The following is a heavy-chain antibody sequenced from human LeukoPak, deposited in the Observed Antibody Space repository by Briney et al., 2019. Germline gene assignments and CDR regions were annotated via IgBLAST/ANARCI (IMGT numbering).Heavy chain of an antibody. Sequence: PSETLSLTCAVYGGSFSGYYWSWIRQPPGKGLEWIGEINHSGSTNYNPSLKSRVTISVDTSKNQFSLKLSSMTAADTAVYYCARGRVFDYWGQGTLVTVSS. V-gene: IGHV4-34*01. J-gene: IGHJ4*02. CDR3: ARGRVFDY. CDR1: GGSFSGYY. CDR2: INHSGST.